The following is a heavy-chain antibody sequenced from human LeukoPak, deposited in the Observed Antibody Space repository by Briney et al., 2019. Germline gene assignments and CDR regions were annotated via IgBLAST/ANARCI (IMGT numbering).Heavy chain of an antibody. D-gene: IGHD6-13*01. CDR2: IIPILGIA. Sequence: SVKVSCKASGYTFTSYTISWVRQAPGQGLKWMGRIIPILGIANYAQKFQGRVTITADKSTSTAYMELSSLRSEDTAVYYCARAGIAAAGPLYYYYGMDVWGQGTTVTVSS. CDR3: ARAGIAAAGPLYYYYGMDV. J-gene: IGHJ6*02. CDR1: GYTFTSYT. V-gene: IGHV1-69*02.